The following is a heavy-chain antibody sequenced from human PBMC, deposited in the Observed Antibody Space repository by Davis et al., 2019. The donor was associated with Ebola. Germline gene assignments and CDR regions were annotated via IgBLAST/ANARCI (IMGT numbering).Heavy chain of an antibody. CDR2: MNPNSGNT. Sequence: ASVKVSCKASGYTFTSYDINWVRQANGQGLEWMGWMNPNSGNTGYAQKFQGRVTMTRNTSISTAYMELSSLRSEDTAVYYCARLRRGYCSGGSCYPSWFDPWGQGTLVTVSS. J-gene: IGHJ5*02. CDR3: ARLRRGYCSGGSCYPSWFDP. CDR1: GYTFTSYD. D-gene: IGHD2-15*01. V-gene: IGHV1-8*01.